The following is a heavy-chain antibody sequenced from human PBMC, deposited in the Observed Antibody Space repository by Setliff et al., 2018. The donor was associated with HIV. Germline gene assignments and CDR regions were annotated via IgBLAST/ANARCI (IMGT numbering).Heavy chain of an antibody. D-gene: IGHD2-8*01. V-gene: IGHV4-39*07. J-gene: IGHJ4*02. CDR3: ECYNSDDGYFDN. CDR1: GGSISSSSYY. Sequence: SETLSLTCIVSGGSISSSSYYWGWIRQPPGKGLEWIGSIYHSGNTYYNPSLKSRVTLSVDTSKNQFSLKLSSVTAADTAVYYCECYNSDDGYFDNWGQGALVTVSS. CDR2: IYHSGNT.